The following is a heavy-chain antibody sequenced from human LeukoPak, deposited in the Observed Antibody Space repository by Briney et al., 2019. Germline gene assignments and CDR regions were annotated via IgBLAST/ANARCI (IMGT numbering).Heavy chain of an antibody. Sequence: GASVTVSCKASGYTFTSYDINWVRQATGQGLEWMGWRNPNSGNTGYAQKFQGRVTMTRKTSMCTAYMELSSLRSEDTAVYYCARLDRSGWYSLYYYYYYGMDVWGQGTMVTVSS. V-gene: IGHV1-8*01. CDR2: RNPNSGNT. CDR1: GYTFTSYD. D-gene: IGHD6-19*01. CDR3: ARLDRSGWYSLYYYYYYGMDV. J-gene: IGHJ6*02.